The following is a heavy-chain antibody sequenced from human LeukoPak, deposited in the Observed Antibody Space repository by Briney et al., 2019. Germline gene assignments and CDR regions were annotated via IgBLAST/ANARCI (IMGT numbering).Heavy chain of an antibody. Sequence: PSETLSLTCTVSGGSISSYYWSWIRQPPGKGLEWIGSIYYSGSTYYIPSLKSRVTISVDTSKNQFSLKLNSVTAADTAVYYCARHLASSSWYDYWGQGTLVTVSS. CDR3: ARHLASSSWYDY. CDR1: GGSISSYY. CDR2: IYYSGST. J-gene: IGHJ4*02. V-gene: IGHV4-59*05. D-gene: IGHD6-13*01.